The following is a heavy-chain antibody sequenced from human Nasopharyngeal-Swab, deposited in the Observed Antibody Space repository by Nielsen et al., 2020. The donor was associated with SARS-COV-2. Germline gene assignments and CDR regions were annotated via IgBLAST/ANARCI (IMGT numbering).Heavy chain of an antibody. CDR3: ARSPRYYYDSSGYYPRVDFDY. CDR2: ISSSSSTI. Sequence: GESLKISCAASGFTFSSYSMNWVRQAPGKGLEWVSYISSSSSTIYYADSVKGRFTISRDNAKNSLYLQMNSLRAEDTAVYYCARSPRYYYDSSGYYPRVDFDYWGQGTLVTVSP. J-gene: IGHJ4*02. D-gene: IGHD3-22*01. V-gene: IGHV3-48*04. CDR1: GFTFSSYS.